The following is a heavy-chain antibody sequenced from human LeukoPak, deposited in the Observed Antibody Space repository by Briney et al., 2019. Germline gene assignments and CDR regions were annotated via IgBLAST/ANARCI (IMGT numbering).Heavy chain of an antibody. Sequence: GGSLRLSCAASGFTFSDYGMTWVRQAPGKGLEWVSTISDGGSFTYYADSVKGRFTISRDNSKNTLYLQMNSLRAEDTAVYYCARDRKFQYYFDYWGQGTLVTVSS. V-gene: IGHV3-23*01. CDR3: ARDRKFQYYFDY. CDR2: ISDGGSFT. CDR1: GFTFSDYG. J-gene: IGHJ4*02.